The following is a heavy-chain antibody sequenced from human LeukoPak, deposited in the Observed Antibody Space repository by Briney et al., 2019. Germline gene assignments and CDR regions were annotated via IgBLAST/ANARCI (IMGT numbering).Heavy chain of an antibody. CDR3: AKDIWNCGGDCYSYYFDY. Sequence: GSLRLSCAASGFTFSSYAMSWVRQAPGKGLEWVSAISGSGGSTYYADSVKGRFTISRDNSKNTLYLQMNSLRAEDTAVYYCAKDIWNCGGDCYSYYFDYWGQGTLVTVSS. CDR1: GFTFSSYA. J-gene: IGHJ4*02. CDR2: ISGSGGST. D-gene: IGHD2-21*02. V-gene: IGHV3-23*01.